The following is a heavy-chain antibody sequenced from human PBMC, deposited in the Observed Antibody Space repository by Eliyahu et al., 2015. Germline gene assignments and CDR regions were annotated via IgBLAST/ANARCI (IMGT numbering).Heavy chain of an antibody. CDR3: ARLLRDYGSGSYYDAFDI. CDR1: GGXISSYY. J-gene: IGHJ3*02. Sequence: QVQLQESGPGLVKPSETLSLTCTVSGGXISSYYWSWIRQPPGKGLEWIGDIYTPGGTHYNPSLKSRVTISVDTSKNQFSLKLSSVTAADTAVYYCARLLRDYGSGSYYDAFDIWGQGTMVTVSS. V-gene: IGHV4-4*09. D-gene: IGHD3-10*01. CDR2: IYTPGGT.